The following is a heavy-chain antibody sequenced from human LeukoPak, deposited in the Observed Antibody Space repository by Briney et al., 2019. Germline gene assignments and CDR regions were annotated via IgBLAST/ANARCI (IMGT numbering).Heavy chain of an antibody. D-gene: IGHD4-11*01. CDR2: IYYSGST. CDR3: ARDPTSPYGMDV. Sequence: PSETLSLTCTVSGGSISSGGYYWSWIRQHPGKGLEWIGYIYYSGSTYYNPSLTSRVTISVDTSKNQFSLKLSSVTAADTAVYYCARDPTSPYGMDVWGKGTTVTVSS. CDR1: GGSISSGGYY. V-gene: IGHV4-31*03. J-gene: IGHJ6*04.